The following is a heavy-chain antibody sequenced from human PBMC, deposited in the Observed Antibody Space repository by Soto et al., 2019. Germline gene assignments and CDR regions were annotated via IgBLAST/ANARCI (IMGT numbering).Heavy chain of an antibody. Sequence: QVQLQQWGAGLLKPSETLSLTCAVYGGSFSGYYWSWIRQPPGKGLEWIGEINHSGSTNYNPSLKSRVTISVDTSKNQFSLKLSSVTAADTAVYYCARGHAVGRAYGYWGQGTLVTVSS. CDR1: GGSFSGYY. J-gene: IGHJ4*02. CDR3: ARGHAVGRAYGY. D-gene: IGHD6-13*01. V-gene: IGHV4-34*01. CDR2: INHSGST.